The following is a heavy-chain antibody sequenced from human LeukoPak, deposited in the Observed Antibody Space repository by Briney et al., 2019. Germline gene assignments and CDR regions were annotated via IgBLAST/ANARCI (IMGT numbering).Heavy chain of an antibody. CDR2: IYYSGST. V-gene: IGHV4-30-4*07. J-gene: IGHJ4*02. CDR1: GGSISSGGYS. Sequence: SETLSLTCAVSGGSISSGGYSWNWIRQPPGKGLEWIGYIYYSGSTYYNPSLKSRVTISVDTSKNQFSLKLSSVTAADTAVYYCARDSRQSNYFDYWGQGTLVTVSS. CDR3: ARDSRQSNYFDY.